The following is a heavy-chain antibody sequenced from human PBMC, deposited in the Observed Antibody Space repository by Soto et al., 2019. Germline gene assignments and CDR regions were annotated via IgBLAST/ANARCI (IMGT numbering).Heavy chain of an antibody. CDR2: ISYGGGTT. V-gene: IGHV3-23*01. D-gene: IGHD3-22*01. J-gene: IGHJ4*02. CDR3: AKNTGFYYGGTGYHFDY. CDR1: EFTFSNYA. Sequence: EVQLLESGGGLVQPGGSLRLSCAASEFTFSNYAMSWVRQAPGKGLEWVSAISYGGGTTYYADSVKGRFTISRDNSKNSWYLQMNSLRAVDTAVYYCAKNTGFYYGGTGYHFDYWGQGTLVTVSS.